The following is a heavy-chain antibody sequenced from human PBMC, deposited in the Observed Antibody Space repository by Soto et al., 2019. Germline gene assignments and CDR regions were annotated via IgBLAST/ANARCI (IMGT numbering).Heavy chain of an antibody. V-gene: IGHV1-2*02. CDR3: ARDSWLRSVGWFDP. D-gene: IGHD5-12*01. J-gene: IGHJ5*02. CDR1: GSTFTGYY. Sequence: QVQLVQSGAEVKKPGASVKVSCKAPGSTFTGYYMHWVGQAPGQGFEWMGWINPNSGGTNYAQKFQGRVTMTRDTSISTAYMELSRLRSDDTAVYYCARDSWLRSVGWFDPWGQGTLVTVSS. CDR2: INPNSGGT.